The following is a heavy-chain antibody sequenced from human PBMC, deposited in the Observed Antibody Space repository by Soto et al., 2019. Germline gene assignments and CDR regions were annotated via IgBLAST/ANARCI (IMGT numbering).Heavy chain of an antibody. CDR2: IIPIFGTA. Sequence: VASVKVSCKASGGTFSSYAISWVRQAPGQGLEWMGGIIPIFGTANYAQKFQGRVTITADESTSTAYMELSSLRSEDTAVYYCAALPYSSSGYYFDYWGQGTLVTVSS. V-gene: IGHV1-69*13. CDR3: AALPYSSSGYYFDY. J-gene: IGHJ4*02. CDR1: GGTFSSYA. D-gene: IGHD6-13*01.